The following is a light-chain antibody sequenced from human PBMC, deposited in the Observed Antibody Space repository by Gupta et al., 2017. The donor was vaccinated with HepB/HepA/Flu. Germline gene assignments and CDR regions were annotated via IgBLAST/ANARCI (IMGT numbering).Light chain of an antibody. CDR3: QQSVSTPRS. Sequence: DIQMTQSPSSLSASVGDRVTITCRASQSITSYLNWYQQKPWKAPKLLIYAASSLQSGVPSRYSGSASGTDFTLTISRLQPEDFATYYCQQSVSTPRSLGQGTKLEIK. J-gene: IGKJ2*04. CDR2: AAS. CDR1: QSITSY. V-gene: IGKV1-39*01.